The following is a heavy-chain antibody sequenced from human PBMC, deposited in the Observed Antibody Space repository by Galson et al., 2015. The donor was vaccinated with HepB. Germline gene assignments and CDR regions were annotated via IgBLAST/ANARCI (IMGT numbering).Heavy chain of an antibody. CDR1: GGTFSSYA. V-gene: IGHV1-69*13. D-gene: IGHD2-2*01. CDR3: ASSGSSTSSHFDY. Sequence: SVKVSCKASGGTFSSYAISWVRQAPGQGLEWMGGIIPIFGTANYAQKFQGRVTITADESTSTAYMELSGLRSEDTAVYYCASSGSSTSSHFDYWGQGTLVTVSS. CDR2: IIPIFGTA. J-gene: IGHJ4*02.